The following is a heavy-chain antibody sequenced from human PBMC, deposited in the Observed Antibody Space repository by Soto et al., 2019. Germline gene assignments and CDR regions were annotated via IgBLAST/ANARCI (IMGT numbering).Heavy chain of an antibody. CDR3: ARVPIAVAGSLYFDY. J-gene: IGHJ4*02. D-gene: IGHD6-19*01. V-gene: IGHV1-46*01. Sequence: ASVKVSCKASGYTFTSYYMHWVRQAPGQGLEWMGIINPSGGSTSYAQKFQGRVTMTRDTSTSTVYMELSSLRSEDTAVYYCARVPIAVAGSLYFDYWGQGTLVTVSS. CDR1: GYTFTSYY. CDR2: INPSGGST.